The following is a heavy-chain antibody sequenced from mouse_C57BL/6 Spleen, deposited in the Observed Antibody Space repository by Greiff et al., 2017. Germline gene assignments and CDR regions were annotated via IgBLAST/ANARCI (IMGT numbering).Heavy chain of an antibody. J-gene: IGHJ3*01. V-gene: IGHV1-61*01. CDR1: GYTFTSYW. D-gene: IGHD2-4*01. CDR2: IYPSDSET. Sequence: QVQLQQPGAELVRPGSSVKLSCKASGYTFTSYWMDWVKQRPGQGLEWIGNIYPSDSETHYNQKFKDKATLTVDKSSSTAYMQRSSLTSEDSAVYYCARRGNYYDYAWFAYWGQGTLVTVSA. CDR3: ARRGNYYDYAWFAY.